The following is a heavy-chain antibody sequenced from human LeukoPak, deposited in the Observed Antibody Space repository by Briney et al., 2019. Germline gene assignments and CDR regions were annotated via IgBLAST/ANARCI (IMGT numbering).Heavy chain of an antibody. D-gene: IGHD3-3*01. CDR1: GYTFTSYG. V-gene: IGHV1-18*01. J-gene: IGHJ4*02. Sequence: GASVKVSCKASGYTFTSYGISWVRLAPGQGLEWMGWISAYIGNTNYAQKLQGRVTMTTDTSTSTAYMELRSLRSDDTAVYYCARDLERIWSGYYRRGDYWGQGTLVTVSS. CDR2: ISAYIGNT. CDR3: ARDLERIWSGYYRRGDY.